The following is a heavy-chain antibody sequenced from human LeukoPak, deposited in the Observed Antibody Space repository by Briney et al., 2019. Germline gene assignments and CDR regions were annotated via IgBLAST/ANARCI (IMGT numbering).Heavy chain of an antibody. CDR3: AKDPGAVDCSSTSCHDY. J-gene: IGHJ4*02. CDR2: ISGSGGST. D-gene: IGHD2-2*01. CDR1: GFTFSSYA. Sequence: GGSLRLSCAASGFTFSSYAMSWVRQAPGKGLEWVSAISGSGGSTYYADSVKGRFTISRDNSKNTLYLQMNSLRAEDTAVYNCAKDPGAVDCSSTSCHDYWGQGTLVTVSS. V-gene: IGHV3-23*01.